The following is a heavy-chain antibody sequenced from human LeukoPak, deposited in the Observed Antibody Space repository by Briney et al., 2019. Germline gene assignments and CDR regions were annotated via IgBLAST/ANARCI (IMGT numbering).Heavy chain of an antibody. J-gene: IGHJ3*02. D-gene: IGHD1-1*01. CDR1: GYSFTSYW. V-gene: IGHV5-51*01. CDR2: IYPGDSDT. Sequence: GESLKISCKGSGYSFTSYWISWVRQTPGKGLEWMGIIYPGDSDTRYSPSFQGQVTISADKSISTAYLQWSSLKASDTAMYYCARNVDPDAFDIWGQGTMVTVSS. CDR3: ARNVDPDAFDI.